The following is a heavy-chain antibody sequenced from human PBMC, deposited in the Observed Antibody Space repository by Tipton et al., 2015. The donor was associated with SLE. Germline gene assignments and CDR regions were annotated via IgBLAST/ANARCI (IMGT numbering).Heavy chain of an antibody. CDR1: GGSFSGYY. Sequence: TLTLTCAVYGGSFSGYYWSWIRQPPGKGLEWIGEINHSKSTNYNPSLKSRVTISVDTSKNQFSLKLSSVTAADTAVYYCARLGAARYWYYFDFWGQGTLITVSS. CDR2: INHSKST. CDR3: ARLGAARYWYYFDF. V-gene: IGHV4-34*01. J-gene: IGHJ4*02. D-gene: IGHD2-8*02.